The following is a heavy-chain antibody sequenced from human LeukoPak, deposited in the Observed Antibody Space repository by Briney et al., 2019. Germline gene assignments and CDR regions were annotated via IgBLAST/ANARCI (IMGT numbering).Heavy chain of an antibody. J-gene: IGHJ6*03. D-gene: IGHD3-10*01. V-gene: IGHV1-69*13. CDR1: GGTFSSCA. CDR2: IIPIFDTA. Sequence: EASVKVSCKTSGGTFSSCAISWVRQAPGQGLEWIGDIIPIFDTANYAQKFQGRVTITADESATTSYMELSSLRSEDTAVYYCARDATVRGPYGGHHFYSYMDVWGKGTTVTISS. CDR3: ARDATVRGPYGGHHFYSYMDV.